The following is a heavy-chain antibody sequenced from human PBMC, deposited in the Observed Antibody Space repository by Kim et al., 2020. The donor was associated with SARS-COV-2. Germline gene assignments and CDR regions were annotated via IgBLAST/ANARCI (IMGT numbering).Heavy chain of an antibody. D-gene: IGHD5-12*01. V-gene: IGHV4-38-2*02. CDR1: GYSISSGYY. CDR3: ARERVGDGYNNFDS. J-gene: IGHJ4*02. Sequence: SETLSLTCTVSGYSISSGYYWGWIRQPPGKGLEWIGSIYHSGSTYYNPSLKRRVTISVDTSKNQFFLKLSSVTAAATAVDYCARERVGDGYNNFDSWGQG. CDR2: IYHSGST.